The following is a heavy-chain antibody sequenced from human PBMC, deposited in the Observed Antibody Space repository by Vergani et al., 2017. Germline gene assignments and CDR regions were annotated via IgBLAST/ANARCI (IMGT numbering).Heavy chain of an antibody. V-gene: IGHV3-7*01. Sequence: VQLVESGGGVVQPGGSLRLSCATSGFVFTDIWMDWVRQTPEKGLEWVANIKQGGTQKIYADSVKGRFTISRDNAKRAVYLQMDSLRAEDTAVYYCAKDLGGCNSISCSYYMDVWGKGTTVTV. D-gene: IGHD2/OR15-2a*01. CDR1: GFVFTDIW. CDR3: AKDLGGCNSISCSYYMDV. CDR2: IKQGGTQK. J-gene: IGHJ6*03.